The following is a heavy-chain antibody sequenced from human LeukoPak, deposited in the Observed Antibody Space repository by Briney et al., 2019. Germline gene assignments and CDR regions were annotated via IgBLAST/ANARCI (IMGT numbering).Heavy chain of an antibody. Sequence: ASVKVSRKASGYTFTGYYMHWVRQAPGQGLEWMGWINPNSGGTNYAQKFQGRVTMTRDTSISTAYMELSRLRSDDTAVYYCANGGIVVVPAAIRVALGAFDIWGQGTMVTVSS. CDR2: INPNSGGT. CDR1: GYTFTGYY. J-gene: IGHJ3*02. V-gene: IGHV1-2*02. CDR3: ANGGIVVVPAAIRVALGAFDI. D-gene: IGHD2-2*02.